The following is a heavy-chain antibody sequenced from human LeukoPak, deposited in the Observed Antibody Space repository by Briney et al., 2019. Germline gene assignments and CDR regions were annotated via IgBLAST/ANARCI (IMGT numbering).Heavy chain of an antibody. CDR2: MDYSESS. J-gene: IGHJ3*02. D-gene: IGHD6-13*01. Sequence: SETLSLTCTVSGGSISNYWSWIRQPPGKGLEWIGSMDYSESSDYNPSLKSRLTISADTSKNQFSLKLSSVTAADTAVYYCARDLSSSSWYGRGAFDIWGQGTMVTVSS. V-gene: IGHV4-59*12. CDR3: ARDLSSSSWYGRGAFDI. CDR1: GGSISNY.